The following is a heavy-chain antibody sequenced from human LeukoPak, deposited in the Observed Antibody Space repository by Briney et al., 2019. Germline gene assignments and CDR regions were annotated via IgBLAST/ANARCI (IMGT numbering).Heavy chain of an antibody. CDR3: AGTFYDYGRGSFRY. D-gene: IGHD3-16*01. Sequence: PSETLSLTCAVYGGSFSGYYWSWLRQPPGKGLEWIGEINHSGSSNYNPSLKSRVTISVDTSKNQFSLKLSSVTAADTAVYYCAGTFYDYGRGSFRYWGQGTLVTVSS. V-gene: IGHV4-34*01. CDR1: GGSFSGYY. CDR2: INHSGSS. J-gene: IGHJ4*02.